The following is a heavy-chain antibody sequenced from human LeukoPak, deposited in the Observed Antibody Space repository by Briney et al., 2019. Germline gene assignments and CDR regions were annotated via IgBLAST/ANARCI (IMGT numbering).Heavy chain of an antibody. Sequence: SETLSLTCTVSGGSISSGGYYWSWIRQHPGKGLEWIGYIYYSGSTYYNPSLKSRVTISVDTSKNQFSLKLSSVTAADTAVYYCARDTGRFNYAFVSIRGQGTMVTVSS. CDR2: IYYSGST. CDR1: GGSISSGGYY. CDR3: ARDTGRFNYAFVSI. D-gene: IGHD3-16*01. J-gene: IGHJ3*02. V-gene: IGHV4-31*03.